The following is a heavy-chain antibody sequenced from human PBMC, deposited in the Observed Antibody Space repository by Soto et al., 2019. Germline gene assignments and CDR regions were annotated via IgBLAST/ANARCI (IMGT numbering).Heavy chain of an antibody. Sequence: GGSLRLSCAASGFTFSSYAMSWVRQAPGKGLQWVSAISGSGGSTYYADSVKGRFTISRDNSKNTLYLQMNSLRAEDTAVYYCTFFSWSTTVTEFFDYCGQGSLVTVYS. V-gene: IGHV3-23*01. CDR3: TFFSWSTTVTEFFDY. CDR2: ISGSGGST. D-gene: IGHD4-17*01. CDR1: GFTFSSYA. J-gene: IGHJ4*02.